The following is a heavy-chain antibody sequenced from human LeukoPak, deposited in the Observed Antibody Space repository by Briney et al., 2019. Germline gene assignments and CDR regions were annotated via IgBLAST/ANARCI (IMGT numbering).Heavy chain of an antibody. CDR2: ICGSGDST. V-gene: IGHV3-23*01. Sequence: GGSLRLSCAASGFTFSSYSMTWVRQAPGKGLEWVSAICGSGDSTYYADSVKGLSTFSRNNYKHTLYMQMTRLTAYDTAVYSGAKDPYSIGPYSWFDPGRQGTLLTVSS. D-gene: IGHD6-19*01. CDR3: AKDPYSIGPYSWFDP. CDR1: GFTFSSYS. J-gene: IGHJ5*02.